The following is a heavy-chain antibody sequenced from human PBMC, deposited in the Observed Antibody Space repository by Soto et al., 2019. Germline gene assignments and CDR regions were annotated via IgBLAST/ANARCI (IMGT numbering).Heavy chain of an antibody. V-gene: IGHV5-10-1*03. CDR3: ARVHKNWFDS. Sequence: EVQLVQSGAEVKKPGESLRVSCKASGYNFTAFWIHWVRQMPGKGLEWLGKIDPSDSYTNYSPSFEGHVTISTDNSIPTAYLQWSSLRASDTALYFCARVHKNWFDSWAQGTMVTVSS. CDR2: IDPSDSYT. J-gene: IGHJ5*01. CDR1: GYNFTAFW.